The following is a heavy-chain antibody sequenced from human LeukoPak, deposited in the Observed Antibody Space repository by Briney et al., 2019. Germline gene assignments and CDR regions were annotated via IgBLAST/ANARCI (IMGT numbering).Heavy chain of an antibody. V-gene: IGHV3-30*02. CDR1: GFTFSSYG. CDR2: IRYDGSNK. D-gene: IGHD6-13*01. CDR3: AKYYSSSRDNFDY. Sequence: GGSLRLSCAASGFTFSSYGMHWVRQAPGKGLEWVAFIRYDGSNKYYADSVKGRFTISRDNSKNTLYLQMNSLRAEDTAVYYCAKYYSSSRDNFDYWGQGTLVTVSS. J-gene: IGHJ4*02.